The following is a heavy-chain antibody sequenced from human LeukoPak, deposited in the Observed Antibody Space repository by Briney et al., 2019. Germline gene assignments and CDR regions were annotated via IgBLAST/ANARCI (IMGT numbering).Heavy chain of an antibody. J-gene: IGHJ5*02. CDR1: GFTFSSYA. Sequence: GGSLRLSCAASGFTFSSYAMTWVRQAPGKGLEWVSSITGGHYATYNTDSVKGRFTISRDNAKNTLYLQMNSLRADDTAIYYCTKDPNGDYIGALDPWGQGTLVTVSS. CDR3: TKDPNGDYIGALDP. V-gene: IGHV3-23*01. D-gene: IGHD4-17*01. CDR2: ITGGHYAT.